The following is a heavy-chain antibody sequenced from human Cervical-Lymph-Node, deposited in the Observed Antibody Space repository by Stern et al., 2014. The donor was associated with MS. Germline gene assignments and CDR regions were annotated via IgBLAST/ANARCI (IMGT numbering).Heavy chain of an antibody. CDR1: GGTFSKFP. CDR2: IFPVFGTP. J-gene: IGHJ5*02. Sequence: QMQLVQSGAEVTKPGSSVKVSCKASGGTFSKFPSSWVRQAPGQGLEWTGGIFPVFGTPTYAQEFRGRVRITADVSTSTVYMELSSLRSDDTAVYYCALSSETSDRWYSLGYDLWGQGTLVTVSS. D-gene: IGHD6-13*01. CDR3: ALSSETSDRWYSLGYDL. V-gene: IGHV1-69*01.